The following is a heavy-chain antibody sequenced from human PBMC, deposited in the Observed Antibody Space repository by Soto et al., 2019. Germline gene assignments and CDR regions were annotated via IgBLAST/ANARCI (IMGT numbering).Heavy chain of an antibody. Sequence: SETLSLTCTVSGGSISSSSYYWGWIRQPPGKGLEWIGSIYYSGSTYYNPSLKSRVTISVDTSKNQFSLKLSSVTAADTAVYYCARGGGYYYMDVWDKGTTVTVSS. CDR2: IYYSGST. CDR3: ARGGGYYYMDV. J-gene: IGHJ6*03. CDR1: GGSISSSSYY. V-gene: IGHV4-39*07.